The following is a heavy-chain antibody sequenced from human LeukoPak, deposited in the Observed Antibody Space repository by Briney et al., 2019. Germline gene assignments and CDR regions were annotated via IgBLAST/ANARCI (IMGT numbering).Heavy chain of an antibody. CDR3: ARVRIYYYMDV. CDR1: GFTLSSYA. J-gene: IGHJ6*03. Sequence: GGSLRLSCAASGFTLSSYAMHWVRQAPGKGLEWVAVISYDGSNKYYADSVKGRFTISRDNAKNSLYLQMNSLRAEDTAVYYCARVRIYYYMDVWGKGTTVTVSS. V-gene: IGHV3-30*04. D-gene: IGHD3-10*01. CDR2: ISYDGSNK.